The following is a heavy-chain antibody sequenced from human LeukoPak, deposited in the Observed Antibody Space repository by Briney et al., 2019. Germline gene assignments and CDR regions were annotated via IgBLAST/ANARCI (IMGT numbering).Heavy chain of an antibody. V-gene: IGHV4-39*01. CDR1: GGSISSSSYY. D-gene: IGHD6-6*01. J-gene: IGHJ4*02. CDR3: ASHPTSSSAFVY. CDR2: IYYSGST. Sequence: SETLSLTCTVSGGSISSSSYYWGWIRQPPGKGLEWIGSIYYSGSTYYNPSLKSRVTISVDTSKNQFSLNLSSVTAADTAVYYCASHPTSSSAFVYWGQGALVTVSS.